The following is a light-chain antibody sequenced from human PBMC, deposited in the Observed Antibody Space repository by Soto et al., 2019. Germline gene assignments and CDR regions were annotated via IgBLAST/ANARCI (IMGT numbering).Light chain of an antibody. CDR3: QSYDSRGVV. V-gene: IGLV1-40*01. CDR2: GNS. J-gene: IGLJ2*01. CDR1: SSNIGAGYD. Sequence: QSVLTQPPSVSGAPGQRVTISCTGSSSNIGAGYDVHWYQQLPGTAPKLLIYGNSNRPSGVPDRFSGSKSGTSASLAITGLQAEDEADYYCQSYDSRGVVFGGGTKLTV.